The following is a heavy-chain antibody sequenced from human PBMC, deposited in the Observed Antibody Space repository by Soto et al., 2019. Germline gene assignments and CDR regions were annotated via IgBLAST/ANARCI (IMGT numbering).Heavy chain of an antibody. CDR3: ARLGGYYQSLDT. J-gene: IGHJ5*02. CDR2: IYYSGST. D-gene: IGHD3-3*01. Sequence: SETLSLTCTVSGGSIDTYYWSWIRQPPGKGLQWIGYIYYSGSTTYSPSLKSRVTISVDRSKNQFSLKLTSVTAADTAVYYCARLGGYYQSLDTWGQGTLVT. CDR1: GGSIDTYY. V-gene: IGHV4-59*08.